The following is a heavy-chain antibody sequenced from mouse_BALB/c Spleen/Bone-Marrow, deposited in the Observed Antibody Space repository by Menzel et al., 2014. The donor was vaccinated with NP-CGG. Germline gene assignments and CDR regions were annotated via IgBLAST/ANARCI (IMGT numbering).Heavy chain of an antibody. CDR1: GYTFTSYW. Sequence: VQLQQSGAELAKPGASVKMSCKASGYTFTSYWMHWVKQRPGQGLEWIGYINPSTGYTEYNQKFKDKATLTADKSSSTAYMQLSSQTSEDSAVYYCARWGDDGTFDYWGQGTTLTVSS. J-gene: IGHJ2*01. V-gene: IGHV1-7*01. D-gene: IGHD2-12*01. CDR2: INPSTGYT. CDR3: ARWGDDGTFDY.